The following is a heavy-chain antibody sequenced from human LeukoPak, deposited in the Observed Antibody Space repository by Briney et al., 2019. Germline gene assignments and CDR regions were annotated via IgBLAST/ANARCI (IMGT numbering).Heavy chain of an antibody. CDR1: GGSISSYY. V-gene: IGHV4-4*07. J-gene: IGHJ6*03. CDR2: IYTSGST. Sequence: SETLSLTCTVSGGSISSYYWSWIRQPPGKGLEWIGRIYTSGSTNYNPSLKSRVTMSVDTSKNQFSLKLSSVTAADTAVYYCARDRQYYYDSSGYDYYYYYYMDVWGKGTTVTVSS. CDR3: ARDRQYYYDSSGYDYYYYYYMDV. D-gene: IGHD3-22*01.